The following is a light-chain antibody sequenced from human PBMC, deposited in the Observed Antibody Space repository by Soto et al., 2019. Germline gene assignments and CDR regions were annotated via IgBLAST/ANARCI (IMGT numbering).Light chain of an antibody. CDR1: QSIDSS. CDR2: AAS. CDR3: QQSYSTPR. V-gene: IGKV1-39*01. J-gene: IGKJ3*01. Sequence: DIQMTQSPSSLSASVGDRVTITCRASQSIDSSLNWYQQKPGKAPKLLIYAASSLQSGVPSRFSGSGAGTDSTITISSLQPEDCATDYCQQSYSTPRFGPGTKVDIK.